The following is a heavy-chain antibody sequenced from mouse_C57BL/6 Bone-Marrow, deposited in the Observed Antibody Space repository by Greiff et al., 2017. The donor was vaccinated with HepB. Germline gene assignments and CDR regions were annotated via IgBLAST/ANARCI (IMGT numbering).Heavy chain of an antibody. Sequence: DVKLVESGGGLVQPGESLKLSCESNEYEFPSHDMSWVRKTPEKRLELVAAINSDGGSTYYPDNMERRFIISRDNTKKTLYLQMSSLRSEDTALYYCARTKSYYYYAMDYWGQGTSVTVSS. CDR2: INSDGGST. V-gene: IGHV5-2*01. J-gene: IGHJ4*01. D-gene: IGHD1-1*01. CDR1: EYEFPSHD. CDR3: ARTKSYYYYAMDY.